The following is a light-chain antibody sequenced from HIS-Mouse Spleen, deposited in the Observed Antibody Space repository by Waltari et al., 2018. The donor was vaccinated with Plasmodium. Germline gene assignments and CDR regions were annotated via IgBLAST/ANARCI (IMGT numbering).Light chain of an antibody. Sequence: SYVLTQPPSVSVAPGQTARITCRGNNIGSKSVNLYQQKPGQAPVLVVYDDSDRPSGIPDRFSGSNSGNTATLTISRVEAGDEADYYCQVWDSSSDHVVFGGGTKLTVL. CDR3: QVWDSSSDHVV. J-gene: IGLJ2*01. CDR2: DDS. V-gene: IGLV3-21*02. CDR1: NIGSKS.